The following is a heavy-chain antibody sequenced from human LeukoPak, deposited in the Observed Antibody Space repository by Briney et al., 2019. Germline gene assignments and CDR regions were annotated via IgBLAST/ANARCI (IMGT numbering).Heavy chain of an antibody. Sequence: SETLSLTCTVSGYSISSGYYWGWIRQPPGKGLEWIGSIYHSGSTYYNPSLKSRVTISVDTSKNQFSLKLSSVTAADTAVYYCARAFYGSGPLASWFDPWGQGTLVTVSS. J-gene: IGHJ5*02. CDR1: GYSISSGYY. V-gene: IGHV4-38-2*02. CDR2: IYHSGST. CDR3: ARAFYGSGPLASWFDP. D-gene: IGHD3-10*01.